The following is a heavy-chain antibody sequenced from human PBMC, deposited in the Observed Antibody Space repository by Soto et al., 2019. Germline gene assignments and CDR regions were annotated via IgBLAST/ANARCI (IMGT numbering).Heavy chain of an antibody. CDR1: GFTFGSYG. CDR2: ITYNGTNK. D-gene: IGHD4-17*01. J-gene: IGHJ4*02. V-gene: IGHV3-30*18. Sequence: QVQLVESGGSVGQPGGSLRLSCAASGFTFGSYGMHWVRQAPGKGLEWVAGITYNGTNKSYADSVKGRFIISRDNPKSTMYLQMDSLRAEDTATYHCAKEMTTNPFEYWGQGALVTVSS. CDR3: AKEMTTNPFEY.